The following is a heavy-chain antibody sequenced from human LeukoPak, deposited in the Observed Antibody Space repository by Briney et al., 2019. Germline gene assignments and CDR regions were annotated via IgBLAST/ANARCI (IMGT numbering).Heavy chain of an antibody. J-gene: IGHJ5*02. Sequence: ASVKVSCKASGYTFTGYYMHWVRQAPGQGLEWMGWINPNSGDTNYAQKLQGRVTMTTDTSTSTAYMELRSLRSDDTAVYYCARGLSMDWFDPWGQGTLVTVSS. D-gene: IGHD2-2*03. V-gene: IGHV1-2*02. CDR1: GYTFTGYY. CDR2: INPNSGDT. CDR3: ARGLSMDWFDP.